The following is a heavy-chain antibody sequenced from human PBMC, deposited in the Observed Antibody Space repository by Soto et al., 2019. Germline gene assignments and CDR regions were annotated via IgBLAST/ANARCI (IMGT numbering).Heavy chain of an antibody. CDR3: ARDGGSYSDYYHYGMDV. CDR1: GGSISSYY. D-gene: IGHD1-26*01. J-gene: IGHJ6*02. CDR2: IYYSGST. Sequence: SETLSLTSTVSGGSISSYYWSWIRQPPAKGLEWIGYIYYSGSTNYNPSLKSRVTISVDTSKNQFSLKLSSVTAADTAVYYCARDGGSYSDYYHYGMDVSGQGTTVTVSS. V-gene: IGHV4-59*12.